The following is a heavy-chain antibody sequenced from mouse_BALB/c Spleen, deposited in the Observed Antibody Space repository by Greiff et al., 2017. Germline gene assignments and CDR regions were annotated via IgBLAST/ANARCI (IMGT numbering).Heavy chain of an antibody. CDR3: AREGLRQAFAY. J-gene: IGHJ3*01. D-gene: IGHD2-4*01. CDR1: GFTFSSFG. V-gene: IGHV5-17*02. CDR2: ISSGSSTT. Sequence: EVKLLESGGGLVQPGGSRKLSCAASGFTFSSFGMHWVRQAPEQGLEWVAYISSGSSTTYYADTVKGRFTISRDNPKNTLFLQMTSLRSEDTAMYYCAREGLRQAFAYWGQGTLVTVSA.